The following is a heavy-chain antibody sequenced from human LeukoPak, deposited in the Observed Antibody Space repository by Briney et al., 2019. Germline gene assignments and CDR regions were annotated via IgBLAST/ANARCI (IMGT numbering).Heavy chain of an antibody. CDR2: FYYSGST. CDR3: SAYYYDTSAAYYFDY. V-gene: IGHV4-39*01. CDR1: GGSISSSSYY. D-gene: IGHD3-22*01. Sequence: SETLPLTCTVSGGSISSSSYYWGWLRQPPGKGLEWIGSFYYSGSTYYNPSLKSRVTMSVDTSKNQFSLKLSSVTAADTAVYYCSAYYYDTSAAYYFDYWGQGTLVTVSS. J-gene: IGHJ4*02.